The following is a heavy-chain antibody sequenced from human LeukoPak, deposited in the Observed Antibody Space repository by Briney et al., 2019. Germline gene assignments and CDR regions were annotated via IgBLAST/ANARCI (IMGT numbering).Heavy chain of an antibody. CDR3: ATSPVTTWWFDP. J-gene: IGHJ5*02. CDR1: GDSISSGSYS. CDR2: MYSSGTT. Sequence: SETLSLTCTVSGDSISSGSYSWNWIRQPAGKGLEWIGRMYSSGTTNYNPSLKSRVTISVDTSKNQFSLKLSSVTASDTAVYYCATSPVTTWWFDPWGQGTLVTVSS. D-gene: IGHD4-17*01. V-gene: IGHV4-61*02.